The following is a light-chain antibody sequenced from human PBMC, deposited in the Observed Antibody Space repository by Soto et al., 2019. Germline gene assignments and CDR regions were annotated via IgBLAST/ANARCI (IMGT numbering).Light chain of an antibody. CDR2: EVN. J-gene: IGLJ1*01. V-gene: IGLV2-14*01. CDR3: SLYTTSSTPSYV. CDR1: SFDVDDYNS. Sequence: QSALTQPASVSGSPGQSITISCTGTSFDVDDYNSVSWYQQPPGKAPKLIIYEVNNRPSVVSNPFSGSNSNNTASLTISGLQAEDEADYYCSLYTTSSTPSYVFGTGTKVTVL.